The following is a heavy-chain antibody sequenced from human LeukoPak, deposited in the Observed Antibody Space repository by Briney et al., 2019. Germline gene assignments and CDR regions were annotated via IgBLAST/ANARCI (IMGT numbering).Heavy chain of an antibody. CDR3: ARGHIGWSYCFDY. V-gene: IGHV4-38-2*02. CDR1: GYSISSGYS. J-gene: IGHJ4*02. CDR2: THHSGAT. D-gene: IGHD6-19*01. Sequence: SETLSLTCTVSGYSISSGYSWGWVRQSPRTGLEWIGITHHSGATYYNPSLRSRLTISIDTFKNQFSLRLRSVTAADTAVYYCARGHIGWSYCFDYWGQGTLVTVSS.